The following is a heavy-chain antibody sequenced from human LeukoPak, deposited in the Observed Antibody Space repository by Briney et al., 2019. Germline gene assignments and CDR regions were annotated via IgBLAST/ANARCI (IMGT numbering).Heavy chain of an antibody. V-gene: IGHV4-59*01. J-gene: IGHJ3*02. CDR1: GGSITSYY. CDR3: ARSLLTSHYDRSGFYRVDAFDI. Sequence: SETLSLTCSVSGGSITSYYWSWIWQPPGKGLEWIGYIYFGGNTNYNPSLKSRLTISVDTSKNQFSLKLSSVTAADTAVYYCARSLLTSHYDRSGFYRVDAFDIWGQGSMVTVSS. CDR2: IYFGGNT. D-gene: IGHD3-22*01.